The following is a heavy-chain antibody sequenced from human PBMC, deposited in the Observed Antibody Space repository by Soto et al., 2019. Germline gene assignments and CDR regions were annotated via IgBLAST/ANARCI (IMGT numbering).Heavy chain of an antibody. J-gene: IGHJ6*02. CDR1: GFTFSSYA. D-gene: IGHD5-18*01. V-gene: IGHV3-23*01. Sequence: GGSLRLSCAASGFTFSSYAMSWVRQAPGKGLEWVSAISGSGGSTYYADSVKGRFTISRDNSKNTLYLQMNSLRAEDTAVYYCAKDQGYSYGIRSCYYFYGMDVWGQGTTVTVSS. CDR2: ISGSGGST. CDR3: AKDQGYSYGIRSCYYFYGMDV.